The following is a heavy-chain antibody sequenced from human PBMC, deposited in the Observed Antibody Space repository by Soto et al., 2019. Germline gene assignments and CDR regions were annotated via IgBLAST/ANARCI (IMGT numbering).Heavy chain of an antibody. Sequence: GGSLRLSCAASGFTFDDYAMHWVRQAPGKGLEWVSGISWNSGSIGYADSVKGRFTISRDNAKNSLYLQMNSLRAEDTALYYCAKADDGSGSCPDYWGQGTLVTVSS. CDR3: AKADDGSGSCPDY. D-gene: IGHD3-10*01. CDR2: ISWNSGSI. V-gene: IGHV3-9*01. J-gene: IGHJ4*02. CDR1: GFTFDDYA.